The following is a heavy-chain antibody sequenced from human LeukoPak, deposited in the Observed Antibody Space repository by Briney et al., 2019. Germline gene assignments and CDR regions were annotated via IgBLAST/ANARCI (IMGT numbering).Heavy chain of an antibody. J-gene: IGHJ4*02. D-gene: IGHD5-12*01. Sequence: GGSLRLSCAASGLIFDDYTMHWVRQAPGKGLEWVSSITSNSNYIYYADSVKGRFTISRDNAKNSLYLQMNSLRAEDTAVYYCARYVATTHYFDYWGQGTLVTVSS. CDR3: ARYVATTHYFDY. CDR1: GLIFDDYT. V-gene: IGHV3-21*01. CDR2: ITSNSNYI.